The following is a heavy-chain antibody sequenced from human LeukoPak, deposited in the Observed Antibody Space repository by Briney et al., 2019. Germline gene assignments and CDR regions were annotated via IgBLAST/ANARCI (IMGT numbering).Heavy chain of an antibody. V-gene: IGHV4-4*07. J-gene: IGHJ3*02. CDR3: ARVQDFYHDAFDI. Sequence: SETLSLTCSVSGGFISTYYWCWIRQPAGQGLEWIGRIHTDDGATNYNPSLKSRVTMSVDASKKHFSLKITSVTAADTAVYYCARVQDFYHDAFDIWGQGTRVSVSS. CDR2: IHTDDGAT. D-gene: IGHD2/OR15-2a*01. CDR1: GGFISTYY.